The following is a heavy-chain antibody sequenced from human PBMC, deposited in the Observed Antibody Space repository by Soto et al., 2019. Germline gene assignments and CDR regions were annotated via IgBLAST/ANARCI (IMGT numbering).Heavy chain of an antibody. CDR3: AKDLGDASYYFDY. V-gene: IGHV3-30*18. Sequence: GGSLRLSCAASGFTFSSYGMHWVRQAPGKGLEWVAVISYDGSNKYYADSVKGRFTISRDNSKNTLYLQMNSLRAEDTAVYYCAKDLGDASYYFDYWGQGTLVTVSS. CDR2: ISYDGSNK. D-gene: IGHD3-16*01. J-gene: IGHJ4*02. CDR1: GFTFSSYG.